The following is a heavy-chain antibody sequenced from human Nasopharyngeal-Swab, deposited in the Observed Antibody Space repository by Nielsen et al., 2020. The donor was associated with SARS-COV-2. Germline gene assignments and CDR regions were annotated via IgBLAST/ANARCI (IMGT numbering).Heavy chain of an antibody. CDR1: GFTFSSYG. Sequence: GGSLRLSCAASGFTFSSYGMHWVRQAAGKGLEWVAGISDDGNDQNYAEFVEGRLTISRDNSKNTLFLEMNNLRAEDTAVYYCAKVWWAETDAFDFWGQGTTVTVSS. V-gene: IGHV3-30*18. CDR3: AKVWWAETDAFDF. J-gene: IGHJ3*01. D-gene: IGHD2-21*01. CDR2: ISDDGNDQ.